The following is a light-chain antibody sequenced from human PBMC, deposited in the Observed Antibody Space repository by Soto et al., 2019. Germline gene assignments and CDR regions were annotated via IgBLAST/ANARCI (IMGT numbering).Light chain of an antibody. CDR3: HSYDSSRSCYD. V-gene: IGLV1-40*01. CDR2: GNS. CDR1: SSNIGAGYD. J-gene: IGLJ1*01. Sequence: SVLTQPRSVCGDPGQKVAIFCTGSSSNIGAGYDVNWYHQLPGTAPKLLIHGNSNRPSGVPDRFSGSKSGTSASLSITGIQAEDEADDFCHSYDSSRSCYDFGSGSKVTVL.